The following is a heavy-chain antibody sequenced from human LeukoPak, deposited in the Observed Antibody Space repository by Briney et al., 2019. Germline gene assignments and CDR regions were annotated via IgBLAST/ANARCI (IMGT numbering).Heavy chain of an antibody. CDR3: GSSDILTGYNYFDY. CDR1: GGSISSYY. Sequence: SETLSLTCTVSGGSISSYYWSWIRQPPGKGLEWIGYIYYSGSTNYNPSLKSRVTISVDTSKNQFSLKLSSVTAADTAVYYCGSSDILTGYNYFDYWGQGTLVTVSS. J-gene: IGHJ4*02. D-gene: IGHD3-9*01. V-gene: IGHV4-59*01. CDR2: IYYSGST.